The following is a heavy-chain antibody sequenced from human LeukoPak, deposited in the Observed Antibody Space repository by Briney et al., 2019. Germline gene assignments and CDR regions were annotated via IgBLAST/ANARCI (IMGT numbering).Heavy chain of an antibody. CDR1: GGSVSSHF. J-gene: IGHJ6*03. D-gene: IGHD4/OR15-4a*01. Sequence: SETLSLTCTVSGGSVSSHFWSGILQPPGKGLEWIGYIYNSGITNYNPSLKSRVTMSVDTSKNQFSLMLRSVTAADTAVYYCARDHLPAGAPGYYMDVWGKGTTVTVSS. V-gene: IGHV4-59*02. CDR3: ARDHLPAGAPGYYMDV. CDR2: IYNSGIT.